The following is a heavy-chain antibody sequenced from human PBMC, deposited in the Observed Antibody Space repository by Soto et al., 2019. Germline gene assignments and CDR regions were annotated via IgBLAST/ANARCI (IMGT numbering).Heavy chain of an antibody. CDR3: ARHVYSGYDQGIAAAAFDY. CDR1: GGSISSSSYY. CDR2: IYYSGST. J-gene: IGHJ4*02. Sequence: PSETLSLTCTVSGGSISSSSYYWGWIRQPPGKGLEWIGSIYYSGSTYYNPSLKRQVTVSVDTSRNQFSRKLSSVPAADTAVYYCARHVYSGYDQGIAAAAFDYWGQGTLVTVSS. V-gene: IGHV4-39*01. D-gene: IGHD5-12*01.